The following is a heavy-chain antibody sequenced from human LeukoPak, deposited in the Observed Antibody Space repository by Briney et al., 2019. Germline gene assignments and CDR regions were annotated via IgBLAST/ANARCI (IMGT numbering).Heavy chain of an antibody. J-gene: IGHJ3*02. CDR3: ASGMDIVVVPADNDAFDI. CDR1: GGSFSGYY. V-gene: IGHV4-34*01. Sequence: SETLSLTCAVYGGSFSGYYWSWIRQPPGKGLEWIGSIYYSGSTYYNPSLKSRVTISVDTSKNQFSLKLSSVTAADTAVYYCASGMDIVVVPADNDAFDIWGQGTMVTVSS. CDR2: IYYSGST. D-gene: IGHD2-2*03.